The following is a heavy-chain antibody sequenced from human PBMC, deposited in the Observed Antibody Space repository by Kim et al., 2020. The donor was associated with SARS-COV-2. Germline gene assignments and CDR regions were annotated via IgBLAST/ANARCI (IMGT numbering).Heavy chain of an antibody. V-gene: IGHV2-5*02. CDR3: ALIPAAGSLSWFDP. CDR1: GFSFTTSGVG. J-gene: IGHJ5*02. Sequence: SGPTLVKPTQTLTLTCSFSGFSFTTSGVGVGWIRQPPGKALEWLALTYWDDDKRYSPSLKSRLTITKDTSKTRVVLTMTDMDPVDTATYYCALIPAAGSLSWFDPWGQGILVTVSP. CDR2: TYWDDDK. D-gene: IGHD6-13*01.